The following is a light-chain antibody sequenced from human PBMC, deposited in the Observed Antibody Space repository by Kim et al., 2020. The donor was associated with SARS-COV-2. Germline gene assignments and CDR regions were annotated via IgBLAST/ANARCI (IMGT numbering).Light chain of an antibody. CDR1: QGDSSY. V-gene: IGKV3-11*01. CDR2: DAS. CDR3: QQSSNWLT. J-gene: IGKJ1*01. Sequence: SSSAGKRATPSCSASQGDSSYLAWYQQNAGEAPRLIIYDASSRANGIAAMFSGRGSGTDFTITISRLEHEDFAVYYCQQSSNWLTFGQGTKLDIK.